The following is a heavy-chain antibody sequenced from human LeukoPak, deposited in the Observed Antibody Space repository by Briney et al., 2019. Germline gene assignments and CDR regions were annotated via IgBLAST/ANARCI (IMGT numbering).Heavy chain of an antibody. V-gene: IGHV1-2*06. CDR3: ARNSRVSLDV. D-gene: IGHD6-13*01. Sequence: ASVKVSCKASEYTFTGYYMHWARQAPGQGLEWMGRIDPNTGGTIYAQKFQGRVTMTRDTSVNTAYMDLSRLTSDDTAVYYCARNSRVSLDVWGKGTTVTVSS. CDR2: IDPNTGGT. CDR1: EYTFTGYY. J-gene: IGHJ6*04.